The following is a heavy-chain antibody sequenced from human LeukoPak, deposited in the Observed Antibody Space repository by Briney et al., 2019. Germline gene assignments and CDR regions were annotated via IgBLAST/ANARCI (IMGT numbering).Heavy chain of an antibody. D-gene: IGHD3-22*01. CDR1: GGSISSSSYY. J-gene: IGHJ4*02. Sequence: SETLSLTCTVSGGSISSSSYYWGWIRQPPGKGLEWIGSIYYSGSTYYNPSLKSRVTISVDTSKNQFSLKLSSVTAADTAVYYCARRSRSYHYDSSGYYGYWGQGTLVTVSS. CDR2: IYYSGST. V-gene: IGHV4-39*01. CDR3: ARRSRSYHYDSSGYYGY.